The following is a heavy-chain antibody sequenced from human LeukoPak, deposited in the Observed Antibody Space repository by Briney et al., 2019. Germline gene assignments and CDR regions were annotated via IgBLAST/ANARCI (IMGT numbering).Heavy chain of an antibody. Sequence: LGGSLRLPLAAFGFTFSSFAMSWVRQAPGKGLEGVSAISGSGGSPYYADSVKGRFTNSRDNPKNTLYLQMNSLRAEDTAVYYCAKLDAYFDYWGQGTRVTVTS. CDR2: ISGSGGSP. CDR3: AKLDAYFDY. J-gene: IGHJ4*02. CDR1: GFTFSSFA. D-gene: IGHD5-24*01. V-gene: IGHV3-23*01.